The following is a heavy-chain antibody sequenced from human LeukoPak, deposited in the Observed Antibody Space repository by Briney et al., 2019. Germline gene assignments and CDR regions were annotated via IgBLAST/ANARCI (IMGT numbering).Heavy chain of an antibody. CDR2: MNPNSGNT. J-gene: IGHJ4*02. CDR1: GYTFSSYD. CDR3: ARLPKYSRPLDF. V-gene: IGHV1-8*02. D-gene: IGHD6-6*01. Sequence: ASVKVSCKASGYTFSSYDINWVRQATGQGLEWMGWMNPNSGNTAYAQKFQGRVTMSRDTSISTAYMELSSLRSEDTAVYYCARLPKYSRPLDFWGQGTLVTVSS.